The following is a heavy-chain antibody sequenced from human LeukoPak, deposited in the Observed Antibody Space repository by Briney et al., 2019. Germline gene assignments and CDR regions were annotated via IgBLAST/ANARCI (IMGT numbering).Heavy chain of an antibody. D-gene: IGHD2-2*03. V-gene: IGHV4-39*07. J-gene: IGHJ5*02. CDR2: IYYSGTT. CDR3: AREGGGYSRNNWFDP. Sequence: SETLSLTCSVSGGSISSSLYFWGWIRQPPGKGLEWIGNIYYSGTTYYKPSFNSRVTISVDTSKNQFSLKLSSVTAADTAVYYCAREGGGYSRNNWFDPWGQGTLVTVSS. CDR1: GGSISSSLYF.